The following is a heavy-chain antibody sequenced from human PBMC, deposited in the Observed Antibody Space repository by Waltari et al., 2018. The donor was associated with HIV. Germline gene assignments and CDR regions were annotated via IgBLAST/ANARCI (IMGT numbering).Heavy chain of an antibody. D-gene: IGHD2-21*02. Sequence: QVQLVQSGGGVVQPGRSLRLYCAASGFTFTHYGLHGVRQAPGKGLEWVAVIWDDGSNKYYADSVKGRFTISRDNSKNTLYLQMNTLRVEDTAVYYCARISVTYCGGDCSYFDYWGQGTLVTVSS. J-gene: IGHJ4*02. V-gene: IGHV3-33*01. CDR1: GFTFTHYG. CDR3: ARISVTYCGGDCSYFDY. CDR2: IWDDGSNK.